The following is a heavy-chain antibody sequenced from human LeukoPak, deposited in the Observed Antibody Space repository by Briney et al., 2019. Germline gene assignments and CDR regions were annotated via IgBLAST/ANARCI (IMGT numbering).Heavy chain of an antibody. CDR2: ISGSGGST. J-gene: IGHJ4*02. Sequence: GGSLRLSCAASGFTFSSYAMSWVRQAPGKGLEWVSAISGSGGSTYYADSVKGRFTISRDNSKNTLYLQMNSLRAEDTAVYYCANGVAVAGTFRRYYFDYWGQGTLVTVSS. D-gene: IGHD6-19*01. CDR1: GFTFSSYA. V-gene: IGHV3-23*01. CDR3: ANGVAVAGTFRRYYFDY.